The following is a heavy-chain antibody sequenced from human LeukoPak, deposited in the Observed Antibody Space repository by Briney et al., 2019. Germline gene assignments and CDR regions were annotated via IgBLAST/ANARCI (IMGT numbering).Heavy chain of an antibody. V-gene: IGHV3-53*01. CDR3: ARGGVNYWTPRY. J-gene: IGHJ4*02. CDR1: GFTVSSHY. D-gene: IGHD5-24*01. CDR2: LYTGGRT. Sequence: PGGSLRLSCVASGFTVSSHYMSWVRQAPGKGLEWVSLLYTGGRTYYADSVEGRFTISRDDSKNTVYLHMNTVRAEDTAMYYCARGGVNYWTPRYWGQETLVTVSS.